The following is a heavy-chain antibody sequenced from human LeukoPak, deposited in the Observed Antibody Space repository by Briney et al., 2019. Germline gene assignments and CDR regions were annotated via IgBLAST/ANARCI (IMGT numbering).Heavy chain of an antibody. Sequence: SEALSLTCTVSGGSINSGDYYWGWIRQPPGKGLEWIGSIYYSGSTYYNPSLKSRVTISVDTSKNQFSLKLSSVTAADTAVYYCARDGIAARRPLDIWGQGTMVTVSS. V-gene: IGHV4-39*07. CDR3: ARDGIAARRPLDI. CDR2: IYYSGST. J-gene: IGHJ3*02. D-gene: IGHD6-6*01. CDR1: GGSINSGDYY.